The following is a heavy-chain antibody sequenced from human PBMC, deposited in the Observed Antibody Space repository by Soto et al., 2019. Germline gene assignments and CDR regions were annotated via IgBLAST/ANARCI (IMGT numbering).Heavy chain of an antibody. CDR2: IYYSGST. D-gene: IGHD6-13*01. CDR3: ARDAAAAGTYYYYGMDV. V-gene: IGHV4-59*01. J-gene: IGHJ6*02. Sequence: ASETLSLTCTVSGGSISSYYWSWIRQPPGKGLEWIGYIYYSGSTNYNPSLKSRVTISVDTSKNQFSLKLSSVTAADTAVYYRARDAAAAGTYYYYGMDVWGQGTTVTVSS. CDR1: GGSISSYY.